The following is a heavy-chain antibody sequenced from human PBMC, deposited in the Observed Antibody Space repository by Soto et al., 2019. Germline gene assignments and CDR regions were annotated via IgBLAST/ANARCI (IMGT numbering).Heavy chain of an antibody. Sequence: ASVKVSCNASGYTFTSYYMHWVRQAPGQGLEWMGIINPSGGSTSYAQKFQGRVTMTRDTSTSTGYMELSSLRSEDTAVYYCAREPMIVVVITGDAFDIWGQGTMVTDS. CDR1: GYTFTSYY. J-gene: IGHJ3*02. CDR2: INPSGGST. CDR3: AREPMIVVVITGDAFDI. D-gene: IGHD3-22*01. V-gene: IGHV1-46*01.